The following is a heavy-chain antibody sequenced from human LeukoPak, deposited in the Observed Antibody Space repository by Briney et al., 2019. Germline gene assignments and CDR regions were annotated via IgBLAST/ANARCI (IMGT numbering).Heavy chain of an antibody. CDR3: ARDPRGSGWFDY. CDR1: GFTFSSYS. CDR2: ISSSSSYI. J-gene: IGHJ4*02. V-gene: IGHV3-21*01. D-gene: IGHD6-19*01. Sequence: GSLRLSCAASGFTFSSYSMNWVRQAPGKGLEWVSSISSSSSYIYYADSVKGRFTISRDNAKNSLYLQMNGLRAEDTAVYYCARDPRGSGWFDYWGQGTLVTVSS.